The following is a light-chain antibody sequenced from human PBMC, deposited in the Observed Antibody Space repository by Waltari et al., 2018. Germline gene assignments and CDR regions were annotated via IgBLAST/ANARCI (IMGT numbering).Light chain of an antibody. Sequence: QTVVTQEPSFSVSPGGTVTLSCGLSSGSVSTNHYPSWYQQTPGQAPRTPIYSTNIRSSGVPDRFSGSILANKAALTITGAQADDECDYYCLLYMGSAIWVFGGGTKLTVL. CDR3: LLYMGSAIWV. CDR1: SGSVSTNHY. J-gene: IGLJ3*02. V-gene: IGLV8-61*01. CDR2: STN.